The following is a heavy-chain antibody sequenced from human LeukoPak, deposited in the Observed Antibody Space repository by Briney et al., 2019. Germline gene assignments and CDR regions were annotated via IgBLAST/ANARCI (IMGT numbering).Heavy chain of an antibody. Sequence: PGRSLRLSCAASGFTFSSYGMHWVRQAPGKGLEWVAVISYDGSNKYYADSVKGRFTISRDNSKNTLYLQMNSLRAEDTAVYYCAKFNSGSHFDYWGQGTLVTVSS. V-gene: IGHV3-30*18. CDR3: AKFNSGSHFDY. CDR1: GFTFSSYG. D-gene: IGHD1-26*01. J-gene: IGHJ4*02. CDR2: ISYDGSNK.